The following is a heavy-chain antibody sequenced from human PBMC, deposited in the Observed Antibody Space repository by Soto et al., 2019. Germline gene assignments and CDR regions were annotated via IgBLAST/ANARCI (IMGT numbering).Heavy chain of an antibody. J-gene: IGHJ4*02. Sequence: SETLSLTCAVYGGSFSGYYWSWIRQPPGKGLEWIGEINHSGSTNYNPSLKSRVTISVDTSKNQFSLKLSSVTAADTAVYYCARRPAWVGGKSYYFDYWGQGALVTVSS. CDR3: ARRPAWVGGKSYYFDY. CDR2: INHSGST. CDR1: GGSFSGYY. D-gene: IGHD1-26*01. V-gene: IGHV4-34*01.